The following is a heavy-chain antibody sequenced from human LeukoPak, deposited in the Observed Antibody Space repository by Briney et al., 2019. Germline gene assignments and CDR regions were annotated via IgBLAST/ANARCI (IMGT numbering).Heavy chain of an antibody. J-gene: IGHJ4*02. CDR2: INSGGST. V-gene: IGHV3-53*01. D-gene: IGHD3-10*01. Sequence: GGSLRLSCAASGFTVSINYMSWVRQAPGKGLEWVSVINSGGSTYYADSVKGRFTISRDNSKNTLYLQMNSLRAEDTAVYYCARDLYYYGSGSDNFLYYWGQGTLVTVSS. CDR3: ARDLYYYGSGSDNFLYY. CDR1: GFTVSINY.